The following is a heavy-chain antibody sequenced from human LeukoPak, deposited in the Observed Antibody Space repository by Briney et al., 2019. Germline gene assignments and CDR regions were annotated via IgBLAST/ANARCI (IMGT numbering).Heavy chain of an antibody. V-gene: IGHV3-48*01. CDR2: ISSSSSTI. Sequence: AGGSLRLSCEVSGFTFSSYSMNWVRQAPGKGLKWVSHISSSSSTIYYADSVKGRFTISRDNAKNSLYLQMNSLRAEDTAVYYCARGAGSFDIWGQGTMVTVSS. J-gene: IGHJ3*02. CDR3: ARGAGSFDI. CDR1: GFTFSSYS.